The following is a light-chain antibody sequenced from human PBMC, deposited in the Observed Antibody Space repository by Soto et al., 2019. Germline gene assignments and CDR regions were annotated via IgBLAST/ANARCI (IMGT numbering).Light chain of an antibody. V-gene: IGLV1-47*01. CDR1: SSNIGGNY. CDR2: RYN. Sequence: QPVLTQPPSASGTPGQRVTISCSGSSSNIGGNYVYWYQQLPGTAPKLLIYRYNQRPSGVPDRFSGSKSGTSASLAISGLRSEDEADYYCAAWDDSLSALFGGGTQLTVL. CDR3: AAWDDSLSAL. J-gene: IGLJ2*01.